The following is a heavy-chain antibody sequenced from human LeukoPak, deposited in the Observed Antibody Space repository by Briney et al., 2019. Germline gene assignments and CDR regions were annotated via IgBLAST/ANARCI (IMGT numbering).Heavy chain of an antibody. J-gene: IGHJ4*02. CDR3: ARDSGNWSFDY. CDR2: INPSGGSI. V-gene: IGHV1-46*01. D-gene: IGHD6-13*01. CDR1: GYTFPNYL. Sequence: ASVKVSCKASGYTFPNYLIHGVRQAPGQGLEWMGIINPSGGSITYSQKFQGRVTLTRDTSTSTVYMGLSSLKSEDTAVYYCARDSGNWSFDYWGQGTLVTVSS.